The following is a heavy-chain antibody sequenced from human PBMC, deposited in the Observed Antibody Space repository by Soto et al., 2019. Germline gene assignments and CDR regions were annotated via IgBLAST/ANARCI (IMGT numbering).Heavy chain of an antibody. Sequence: EVQLVESGGGLVQPGGSLRLSCAASGFTFSSYSMNWVRQAPGKGLEWVSYISSSSSTIYYADSVKGRFTISRDNAKNSLYLQMNSLRAEDTAVYYCASGYCSGGRCYPGDAFDIWGQGTMVTVSS. D-gene: IGHD2-15*01. CDR3: ASGYCSGGRCYPGDAFDI. V-gene: IGHV3-48*01. J-gene: IGHJ3*02. CDR1: GFTFSSYS. CDR2: ISSSSSTI.